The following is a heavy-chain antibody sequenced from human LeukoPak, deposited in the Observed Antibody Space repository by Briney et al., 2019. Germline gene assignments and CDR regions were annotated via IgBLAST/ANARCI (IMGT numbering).Heavy chain of an antibody. D-gene: IGHD5-12*01. V-gene: IGHV4-59*01. CDR2: IDNSGST. CDR3: ARMTYDPHGVDV. CDR1: GGSISSYY. J-gene: IGHJ6*04. Sequence: SETLSLTCTVSGGSISSYYWSWFRQPPGKGLEWIGYIDNSGSTNYNPSLRSRVTISVDKSKNQFSPKLSSVTAADTAVYYCARMTYDPHGVDVWGKGTTVTVSS.